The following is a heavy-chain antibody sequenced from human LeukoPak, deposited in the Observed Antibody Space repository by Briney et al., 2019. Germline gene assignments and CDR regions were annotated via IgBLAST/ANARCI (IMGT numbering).Heavy chain of an antibody. CDR3: ARSSDTAMVVMDV. CDR1: GGTFSSYA. CDR2: IIPILGIA. Sequence: SVKVSCKASGGTFSSYAISWVRQAPGQGLEWMGRIIPILGIANYAQKFQGRVTITADESTSTAYMELSSLRSEDTAVYYCARSSDTAMVVMDVWGQGTTVTVSS. D-gene: IGHD5-18*01. V-gene: IGHV1-69*04. J-gene: IGHJ6*02.